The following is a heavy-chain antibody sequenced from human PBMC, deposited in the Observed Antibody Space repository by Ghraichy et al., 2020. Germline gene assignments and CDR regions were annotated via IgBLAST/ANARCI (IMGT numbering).Heavy chain of an antibody. Sequence: SVKVSCKASGGTFSSYAISWVRQAPGQGLEWMGGIIPIFGTANYAQKFQGGVTITADESTSTAYMELSSLRSEDTDVYYCASGGIRRGYYYYYMDVWGKATRVTVS. CDR3: ASGGIRRGYYYYYMDV. CDR2: IIPIFGTA. D-gene: IGHD3-10*01. CDR1: GGTFSSYA. J-gene: IGHJ6*03. V-gene: IGHV1-69*13.